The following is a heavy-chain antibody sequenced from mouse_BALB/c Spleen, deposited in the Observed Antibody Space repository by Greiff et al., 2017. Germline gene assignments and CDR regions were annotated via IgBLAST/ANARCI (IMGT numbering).Heavy chain of an antibody. CDR2: IYPSDSYT. CDR3: TRTLIITTVVAPFDY. CDR1: GYTFTSYW. Sequence: QVQLKQPGAELVRPGASVKLSCKASGYTFTSYWINWVKQRPGQGLEWIGNIYPSDSYTNYNQKFKDKATLTVDKSSSTAYMQLSSPTSEDSAVYYCTRTLIITTVVAPFDYWGQGTTLTVSS. V-gene: IGHV1-69*02. J-gene: IGHJ2*01. D-gene: IGHD1-1*01.